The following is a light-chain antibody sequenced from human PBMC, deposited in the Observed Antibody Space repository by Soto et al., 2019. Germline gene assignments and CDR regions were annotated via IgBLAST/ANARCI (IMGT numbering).Light chain of an antibody. CDR2: DVT. Sequence: QPVLTQPRSVSGSPGQSVTISCTGTSSDIGGYDHVSWYQHLPDKAPKLIIYDVTKRPSGVPGRFSGSKSGNTASLTISGLQAEDGTDYYCCSCADSYTFIFGTGTKLTVL. V-gene: IGLV2-11*01. CDR3: CSCADSYTFI. J-gene: IGLJ1*01. CDR1: SSDIGGYDH.